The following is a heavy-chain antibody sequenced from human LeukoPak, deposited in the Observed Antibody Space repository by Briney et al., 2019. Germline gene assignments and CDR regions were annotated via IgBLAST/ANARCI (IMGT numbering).Heavy chain of an antibody. CDR2: IYYSGNT. D-gene: IGHD3/OR15-3a*01. V-gene: IGHV4-39*01. CDR3: ARQTGSGLFILP. CDR1: GVSISSSNSY. J-gene: IGHJ4*02. Sequence: SETLSLTCTVSGVSISSSNSYWGWIRQPPGKGLEWIGSIYYSGNTYYNASLKSQVSISIDTSKNRYSLKLTSVTAADTAVYYCARQTGSGLFILPGGQGTLVTVSS.